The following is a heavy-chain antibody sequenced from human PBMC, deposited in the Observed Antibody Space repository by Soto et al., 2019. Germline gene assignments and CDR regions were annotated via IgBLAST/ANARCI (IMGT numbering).Heavy chain of an antibody. CDR1: GGSFSGYY. Sequence: PSETLSLTCAVYGGSFSGYYWSWIRQPPGRGLEWIGEINHSGSTNYNPSLKSRVTISVDTSKNQFSLKLSSVTAADTAVYYCARGQGGRVRRGWVYWGQGTLVTVSS. D-gene: IGHD6-19*01. J-gene: IGHJ4*02. V-gene: IGHV4-34*01. CDR3: ARGQGGRVRRGWVY. CDR2: INHSGST.